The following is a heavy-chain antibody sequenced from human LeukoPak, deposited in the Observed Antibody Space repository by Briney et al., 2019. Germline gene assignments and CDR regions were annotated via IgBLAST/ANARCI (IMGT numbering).Heavy chain of an antibody. J-gene: IGHJ4*02. CDR1: GYTFIHHY. CDR3: ARAGHNSNSGGYDF. D-gene: IGHD3-22*01. V-gene: IGHV1-2*02. CDR2: IDPDTGDT. Sequence: GASVEVSCKPSGYTFIHHYLHWVRPAPGQGRASLGWIDPDTGDTNYPQKFQGKVTMSRDTSSSTAYMDLNRLRSDDTAVYYCARAGHNSNSGGYDFWGLGTLVTVSS.